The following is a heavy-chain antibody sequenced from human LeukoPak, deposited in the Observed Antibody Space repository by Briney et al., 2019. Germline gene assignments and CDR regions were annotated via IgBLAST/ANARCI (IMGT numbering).Heavy chain of an antibody. CDR3: ARGTSGSYNLDY. Sequence: PSETLSLTCTVSGGSISTYYWSWIRQPPGKGLEFIGYIYYSGNTNYNPSLKSRVTISVDTSKNQFSLKLSSVTAADTAVYYCARGTSGSYNLDYWGQGTLVTVSS. J-gene: IGHJ4*02. V-gene: IGHV4-59*01. D-gene: IGHD1-26*01. CDR2: IYYSGNT. CDR1: GGSISTYY.